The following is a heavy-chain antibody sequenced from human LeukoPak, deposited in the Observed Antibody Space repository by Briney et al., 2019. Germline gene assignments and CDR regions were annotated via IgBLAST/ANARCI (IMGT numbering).Heavy chain of an antibody. CDR3: ARGATETYYYDSSGYTNLDY. CDR2: TYYRSKWYN. J-gene: IGHJ4*02. V-gene: IGHV6-1*01. D-gene: IGHD3-22*01. Sequence: SQTLSLTCAISGDSVSSNSAAWNWIRQSPSRGLEWLGRTYYRSKWYNDYEVSVKSQITINPDTSKNQFSLQLNSVTPEDTAVYYCARGATETYYYDSSGYTNLDYWGQGTLVTVSS. CDR1: GDSVSSNSAA.